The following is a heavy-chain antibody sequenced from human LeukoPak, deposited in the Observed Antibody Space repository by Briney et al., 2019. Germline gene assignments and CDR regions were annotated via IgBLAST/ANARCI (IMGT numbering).Heavy chain of an antibody. D-gene: IGHD3-22*01. CDR2: ISAYNGNT. J-gene: IGHJ4*02. V-gene: IGHV1-18*04. CDR1: GYTFTNYQ. CDR3: AREGSSGYYHYVDY. Sequence: ASVKVSCKASGYTFTNYQMHWVRQAPGQGLEWMGWISAYNGNTNYAQKLQGRVTMTTDTSTSTAYMELRSLRSDDTAVYYCAREGSSGYYHYVDYWGQGTLVTVSS.